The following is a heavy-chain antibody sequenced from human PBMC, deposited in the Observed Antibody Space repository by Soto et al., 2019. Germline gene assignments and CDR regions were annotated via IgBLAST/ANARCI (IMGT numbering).Heavy chain of an antibody. CDR1: GFSLSNARMG. D-gene: IGHD3-3*01. CDR2: IFSNDEK. CDR3: ARTYDFWSGYYFDY. Sequence: QVTLKESGPVLVKPTETLTLTCTVSGFSLSNARMGVSWIRQPPGKALEGLAHIFSNDEKSYSTSLKSRLTISKDTSKSQVVLTMTNMDPVDTATYYCARTYDFWSGYYFDYWGQGTLVTVSS. J-gene: IGHJ4*02. V-gene: IGHV2-26*01.